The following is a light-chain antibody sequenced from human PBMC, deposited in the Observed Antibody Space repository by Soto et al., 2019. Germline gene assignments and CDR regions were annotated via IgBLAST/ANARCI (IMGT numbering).Light chain of an antibody. CDR3: QQYNNWPIT. Sequence: EIVLTQSPGTLSLSPGERATLSCRASQSLSSNYLAWYQQKPCQAPRLLIYGASTRATGIPARFSGSGSGTEFTLTISSLQSEDFEVYYCQQYNNWPITFGQGTRLEI. J-gene: IGKJ5*01. V-gene: IGKV3-15*01. CDR2: GAS. CDR1: QSLSSN.